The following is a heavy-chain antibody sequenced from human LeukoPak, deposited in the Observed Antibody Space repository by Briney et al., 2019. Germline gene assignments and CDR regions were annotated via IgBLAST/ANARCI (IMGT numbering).Heavy chain of an antibody. J-gene: IGHJ6*02. D-gene: IGHD2-2*01. V-gene: IGHV1-8*02. CDR1: GYTFTGYY. Sequence: VASVKVSCKASGYTFTGYYIYWVRQAPGQGLEWMGWMNPNSGNTGYAQKFQGRVTMTRNTSISTAYMELSSLRSEDTAVYYCARVCSSTSCYHYYYYGMDVWGQGTTVTVSS. CDR3: ARVCSSTSCYHYYYYGMDV. CDR2: MNPNSGNT.